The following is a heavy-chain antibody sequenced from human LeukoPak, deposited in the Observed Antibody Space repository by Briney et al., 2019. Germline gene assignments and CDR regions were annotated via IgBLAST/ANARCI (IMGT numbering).Heavy chain of an antibody. CDR3: ANEIRPNDY. Sequence: PGGSLRLSCAASEFDFSTHAMTWVRQAPGKGLEWVSAISISGTKTYYADSVKGRFTISRDNSKNTLYLQMYSLRAEDTAVYYCANEIRPNDYWGQGTRVTVS. D-gene: IGHD4-17*01. CDR1: EFDFSTHA. CDR2: ISISGTKT. J-gene: IGHJ4*02. V-gene: IGHV3-23*01.